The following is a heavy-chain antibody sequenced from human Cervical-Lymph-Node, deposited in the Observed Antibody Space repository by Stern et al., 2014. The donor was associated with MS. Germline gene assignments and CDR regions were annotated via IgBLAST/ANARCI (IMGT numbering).Heavy chain of an antibody. D-gene: IGHD4-17*01. CDR1: GFTFSNYG. Sequence: VQLLESGGGVVQPGWSLRLSCVVSGFTFSNYGMHWVRQAPGKGLEWVAIISYNGNLRYCSDSVKGRFAISRDNSKTTLYLEMNSLIGEDTAVYYCARDMTTVTAFDYWGQGTPVTVSS. CDR3: ARDMTTVTAFDY. CDR2: ISYNGNLR. J-gene: IGHJ4*02. V-gene: IGHV3-30*03.